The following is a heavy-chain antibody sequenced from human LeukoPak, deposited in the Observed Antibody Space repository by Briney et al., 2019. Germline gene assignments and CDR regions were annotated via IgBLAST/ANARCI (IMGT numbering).Heavy chain of an antibody. CDR3: ARDGRKKDTAIY. Sequence: PSQTLSLTCTVSGGSISSGDYYWSCIRQPPGKGLEWIGYIYYSGSTYYNPSLKSRVTISVDTSKNQFSLKLSSVTAADTAVYYCARDGRKKDTAIYWGQGTLVTVSS. D-gene: IGHD5-18*01. J-gene: IGHJ4*02. V-gene: IGHV4-30-4*01. CDR2: IYYSGST. CDR1: GGSISSGDYY.